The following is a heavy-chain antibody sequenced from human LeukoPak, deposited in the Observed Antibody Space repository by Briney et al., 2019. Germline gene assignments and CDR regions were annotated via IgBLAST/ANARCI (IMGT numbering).Heavy chain of an antibody. CDR1: GFTFSSYA. V-gene: IGHV3-23*01. D-gene: IGHD3-10*01. J-gene: IGHJ4*02. CDR3: AKEVESSGSYPFDF. CDR2: VRSGGEIT. Sequence: GGSLRLSCAASGFTFSSYAMSWVRQAPGKGLEWVSAVRSGGEITHYADTVKGRFTISRDNSKDILYLQMNSLRAEDTAIYYCAKEVESSGSYPFDFWGQGTLVTVSS.